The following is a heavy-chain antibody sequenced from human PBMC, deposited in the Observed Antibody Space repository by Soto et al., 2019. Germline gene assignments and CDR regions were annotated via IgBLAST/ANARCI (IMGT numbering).Heavy chain of an antibody. CDR1: GGTFSNYG. CDR3: ARDGTLYDSSAYYYLY. D-gene: IGHD3-22*01. V-gene: IGHV1-69*13. CDR2: IIPIFGTA. Sequence: SVKVSCKASGGTFSNYGVNWVRQAPGQGLEWMGGIIPIFGTAKYAQKFQGRVTITADDSTRTAYMELSSLRFEDTAVYYCARDGTLYDSSAYYYLYWGQGTLVTVSS. J-gene: IGHJ4*02.